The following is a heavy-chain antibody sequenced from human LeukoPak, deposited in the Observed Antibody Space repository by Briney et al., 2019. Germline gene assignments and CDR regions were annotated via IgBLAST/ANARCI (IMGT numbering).Heavy chain of an antibody. CDR3: ASCGDYYYYGMDV. J-gene: IGHJ6*02. CDR1: GGSISSYY. V-gene: IGHV4-59*08. Sequence: SETLSLTCTVSGGSISSYYWSWIRQPPGKGLEWIGYIHYSGSTNYNPSLKSRVTISVDTSKNQFSLKLSSVTAADTAVYYCASCGDYYYYGMDVWGQGTTVTVSS. D-gene: IGHD3-10*01. CDR2: IHYSGST.